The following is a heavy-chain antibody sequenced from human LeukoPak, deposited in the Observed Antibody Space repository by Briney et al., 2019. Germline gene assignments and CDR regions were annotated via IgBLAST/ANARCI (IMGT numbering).Heavy chain of an antibody. J-gene: IGHJ4*02. V-gene: IGHV3-21*04. D-gene: IGHD3-10*01. Sequence: PGGSLRLSCAASGFTFSSYSMNWVRQAPGKGLEWVSSISSSSSYIYYADSVKGRFTISRDNAKNTLYLQMNNLRAEDTAVYYCAKTRGSGPFDYWGQGTLVTVSS. CDR2: ISSSSSYI. CDR3: AKTRGSGPFDY. CDR1: GFTFSSYS.